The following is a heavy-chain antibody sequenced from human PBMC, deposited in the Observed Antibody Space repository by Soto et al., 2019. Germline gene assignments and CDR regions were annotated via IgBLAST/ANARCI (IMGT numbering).Heavy chain of an antibody. J-gene: IGHJ4*02. CDR3: ARADCSGGSCYTCDN. Sequence: EASVKVSCKASGHTLSAYYLHWVRQAPGQGLEWVGWIHPNSGDTNYAQKFQDRVTLTRDTATSTAYMDLRRLRFNDTAVYYCARADCSGGSCYTCDNWGQGTLVTGS. V-gene: IGHV1-2*02. CDR1: GHTLSAYY. CDR2: IHPNSGDT. D-gene: IGHD2-15*01.